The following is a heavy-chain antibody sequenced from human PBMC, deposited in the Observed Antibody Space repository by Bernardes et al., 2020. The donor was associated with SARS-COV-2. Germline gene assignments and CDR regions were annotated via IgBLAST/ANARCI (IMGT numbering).Heavy chain of an antibody. CDR2: FDPEDGET. J-gene: IGHJ5*02. Sequence: ASVTASCKGSGYTPTELSMHWLRQPPGKGLEWMGGFDPEDGETIHAQKLQGRVTMTEDTSTDTAYMALSSLRSEDTAVYYCATGPPTVTPYRGIWLDAWGQGTLVTVSS. CDR1: GYTPTELS. D-gene: IGHD4-17*01. CDR3: ATGPPTVTPYRGIWLDA. V-gene: IGHV1-24*01.